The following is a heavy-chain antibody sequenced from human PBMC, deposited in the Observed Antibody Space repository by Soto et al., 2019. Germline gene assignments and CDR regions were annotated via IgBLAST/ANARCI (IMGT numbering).Heavy chain of an antibody. CDR2: INPHSGGT. Sequence: GASVKVSCKASGYSFTGYYMHWVRQAPGQGLEWMGWINPHSGGTNFAQKFQGRVTMTRDTSISTAYMELSRLRSDDTAVYYCAIYYGSGSYFKIVSYFDYWGQGTLVTVS. J-gene: IGHJ4*02. CDR1: GYSFTGYY. CDR3: AIYYGSGSYFKIVSYFDY. D-gene: IGHD3-10*01. V-gene: IGHV1-2*02.